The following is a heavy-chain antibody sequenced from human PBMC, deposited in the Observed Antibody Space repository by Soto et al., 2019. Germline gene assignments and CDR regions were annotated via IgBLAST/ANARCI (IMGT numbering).Heavy chain of an antibody. D-gene: IGHD6-19*01. CDR1: GGSLSGSY. Sequence: LSLTCSVSGGSLSGSYWSWIRQSPGKGLEWLGYVYYTGSTNYSHSLRSRVSISVDTSKNEFYLRLSSVTAADTAVYFCARSVAVPGAHIDYWGQGTQVTVSS. CDR3: ARSVAVPGAHIDY. J-gene: IGHJ4*02. CDR2: VYYTGST. V-gene: IGHV4-59*01.